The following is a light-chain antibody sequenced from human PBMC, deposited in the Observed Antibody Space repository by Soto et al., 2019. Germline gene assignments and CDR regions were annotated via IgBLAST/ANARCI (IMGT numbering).Light chain of an antibody. CDR1: SSDVGGYNY. Sequence: QSALTQPPSASGSPGQSVTISCTGTSSDVGGYNYVSWYQQHPGKAPKLMIYDVSKRPSGVPDRFSGSKSGNTASLIVSGLQAEDEADYYCNSYTHSTNSMFGGGTKLTVL. V-gene: IGLV2-8*01. CDR3: NSYTHSTNSM. J-gene: IGLJ3*02. CDR2: DVS.